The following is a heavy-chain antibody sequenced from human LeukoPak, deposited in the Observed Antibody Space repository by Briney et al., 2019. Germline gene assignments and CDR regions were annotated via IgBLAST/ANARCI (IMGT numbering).Heavy chain of an antibody. J-gene: IGHJ4*02. CDR2: ISYDGSNK. CDR3: AKWGDYDVLTGYYVSDF. CDR1: GFTFSSYG. D-gene: IGHD3-9*01. Sequence: GGSLRLSSAASGFTFSSYGMHWVRQAPGKGLEWVAVISYDGSNKYYADSVKGRFTISRDNSKNTLYLQMNSLRADDTAVYYCAKWGDYDVLTGYYVSDFWGQGTLVTVSS. V-gene: IGHV3-30*18.